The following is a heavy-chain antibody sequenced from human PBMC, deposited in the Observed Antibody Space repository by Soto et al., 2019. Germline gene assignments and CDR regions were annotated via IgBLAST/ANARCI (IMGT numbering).Heavy chain of an antibody. CDR3: ARGSEESYPGSRIFDL. CDR1: GFTFSTYA. J-gene: IGHJ4*02. V-gene: IGHV3-23*01. CDR2: ITGSGVST. D-gene: IGHD3-10*01. Sequence: EVQLLESGGGLVQPGESLRLSCAASGFTFSTYAMSWVRQAPGKGLQWVSAITGSGVSTYYADSVKGRFTISRDNSKNTLYLLMSRLRDEDSARYFCARGSEESYPGSRIFDLWGRGTLVTVSS.